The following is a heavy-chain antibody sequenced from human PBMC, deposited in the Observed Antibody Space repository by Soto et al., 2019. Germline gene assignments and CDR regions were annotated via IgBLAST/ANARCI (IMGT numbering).Heavy chain of an antibody. CDR1: GFTFSSYG. J-gene: IGHJ6*02. V-gene: IGHV3-30*03. D-gene: IGHD3-3*01. CDR2: ISYDGSNK. Sequence: PGGSLRLSCAASGFTFSSYGMHWVRQAPGKGLEWVAVISYDGSNKYYADSVKGRFTISRDNSKNTLYLQMNSLRAEDTAVYYCVSGDFWSGYHTYYYYGMDVRGQGTTVTVSS. CDR3: VSGDFWSGYHTYYYYGMDV.